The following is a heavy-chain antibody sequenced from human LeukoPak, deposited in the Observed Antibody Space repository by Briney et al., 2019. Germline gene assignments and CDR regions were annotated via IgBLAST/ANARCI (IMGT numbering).Heavy chain of an antibody. J-gene: IGHJ4*02. D-gene: IGHD3-16*01. CDR3: ARDSVSGGSDY. CDR1: GGSISPYY. V-gene: IGHV4-59*01. CDR2: IYYSGST. Sequence: SETLSLTCTVSGGSISPYYWSWIRQPPGKGLEWIGYIYYSGSTNYNPSLKSRVTISVDTSKNQFSLKLSSVTAADTAVYYCARDSVSGGSDYWGQGTLVTVSS.